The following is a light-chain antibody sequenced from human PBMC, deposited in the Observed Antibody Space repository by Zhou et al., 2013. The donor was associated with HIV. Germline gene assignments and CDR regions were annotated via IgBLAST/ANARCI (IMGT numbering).Light chain of an antibody. V-gene: IGKV3-11*01. CDR2: HAS. Sequence: DILLTQSPATLSLSAGERATLSCRASQSISSSLVWYQQRSGQAPRLLIYHASNRATGVPARFSGSGSGTDFTLTISSLEPEDFAVYYCQQYGSSPLFTFGPGTKVDLK. CDR3: QQYGSSPLFT. CDR1: QSISSS. J-gene: IGKJ3*01.